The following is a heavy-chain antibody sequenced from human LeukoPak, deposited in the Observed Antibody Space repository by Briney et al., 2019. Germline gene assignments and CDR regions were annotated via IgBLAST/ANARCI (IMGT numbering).Heavy chain of an antibody. CDR3: AKKIDLVNRAFET. D-gene: IGHD3-9*01. CDR2: IWYDGSNK. J-gene: IGHJ5*02. V-gene: IGHV3-33*06. Sequence: PGRSLRLSCAASGFTFSSYGMHLVRQAPGKGLEWVAVIWYDGSNKYYADSVKGRFTISRDTSKNTLYLQMNNLRSEDTALYYCAKKIDLVNRAFETWGQGTLVTVSS. CDR1: GFTFSSYG.